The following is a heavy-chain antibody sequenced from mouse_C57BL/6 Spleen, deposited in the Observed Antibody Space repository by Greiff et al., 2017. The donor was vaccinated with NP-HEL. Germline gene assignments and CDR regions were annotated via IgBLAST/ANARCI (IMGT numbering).Heavy chain of an antibody. D-gene: IGHD1-1*01. V-gene: IGHV1-4*01. CDR2: INPSSGYT. J-gene: IGHJ4*01. CDR1: GYTFTSYT. Sequence: QVQLKQSGAELARPGASVKMSCKASGYTFTSYTMHWVKQRPGQGLEWIGYINPSSGYTKYNQKFKDKATLTADKSSSTAYMQLSSLTSEDSAVYYCARDYYGSSYGYAMDYWGQGTSVTVSS. CDR3: ARDYYGSSYGYAMDY.